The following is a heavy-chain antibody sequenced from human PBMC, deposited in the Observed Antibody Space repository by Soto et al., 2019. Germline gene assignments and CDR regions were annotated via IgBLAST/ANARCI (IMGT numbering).Heavy chain of an antibody. J-gene: IGHJ4*01. CDR2: IYYSGST. D-gene: IGHD3-16*01. V-gene: IGHV4-59*01. Sequence: SETLSLTCSVSGGSMSSSYWNWMRQPPGKGLEWIGYIYYSGSTLYNPSLKSRVTIGVHTSNNQFSLRLSSVTAADTAVYYCARGVWVEGYGAGTYFDYWGHGTLVTVSS. CDR1: GGSMSSSY. CDR3: ARGVWVEGYGAGTYFDY.